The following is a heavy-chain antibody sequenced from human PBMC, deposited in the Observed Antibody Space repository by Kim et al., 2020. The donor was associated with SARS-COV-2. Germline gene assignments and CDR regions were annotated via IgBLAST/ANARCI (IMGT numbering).Heavy chain of an antibody. V-gene: IGHV4-59*01. D-gene: IGHD3-9*01. J-gene: IGHJ4*02. CDR2: IYYSGST. CDR1: GGSISSYY. CDR3: AREVLDYDILTGQGMGEIDY. Sequence: SETLSLTCTVSGGSISSYYWSWIRQPPGKGLEWIGYIYYSGSTNYNPSLKSRVTISVDTSKNQFSLKLSSVTAADTAVYYCAREVLDYDILTGQGMGEIDYWGQGTLVTVSS.